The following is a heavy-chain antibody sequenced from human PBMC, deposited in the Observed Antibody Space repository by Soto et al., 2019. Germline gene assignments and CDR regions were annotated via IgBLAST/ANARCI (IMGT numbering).Heavy chain of an antibody. D-gene: IGHD3-22*01. CDR1: VYTFISYG. J-gene: IGHJ4*02. V-gene: IGHV1-18*04. Sequence: GASVQDSCKASVYTFISYGFSWVRQAPGQGVEWMGWISAFNGNTRNAQKFQGRDTMTIDTSTSTAYKELGSLRYEETAVYYGARSGKEIVVVISGDYFDSWGQGTLVTVSS. CDR3: ARSGKEIVVVISGDYFDS. CDR2: ISAFNGNT.